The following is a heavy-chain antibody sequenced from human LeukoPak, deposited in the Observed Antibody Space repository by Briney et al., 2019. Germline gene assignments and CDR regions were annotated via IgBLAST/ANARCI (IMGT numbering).Heavy chain of an antibody. CDR2: ISYDGSNK. CDR1: GFTFDDYT. D-gene: IGHD3-3*01. V-gene: IGHV3-30-3*01. J-gene: IGHJ4*02. Sequence: GGSLKLSCTASGFTFDDYTMHWVRQAPGKGLEWVAVISYDGSNKYYADSVKGRFTISRDNSKNTLYLQMNSLRAEYTAVYYCARVSDFWSGYLDDWGQGTLVTVSS. CDR3: ARVSDFWSGYLDD.